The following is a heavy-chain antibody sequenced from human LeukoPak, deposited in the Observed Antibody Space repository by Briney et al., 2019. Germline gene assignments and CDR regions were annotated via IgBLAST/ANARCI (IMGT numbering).Heavy chain of an antibody. D-gene: IGHD2-2*01. CDR1: GYSFTSYD. J-gene: IGHJ4*02. V-gene: IGHV7-4-1*02. CDR2: INTNTGNP. CDR3: ARAGVPAAIRY. Sequence: GASVKVSCKAAGYSFTSYDMNWVRQAPGQGLEWMGWINTNTGNPTYAQGFTGRFVFSLDTSVSTAYLQISSLKAEDTAVYYCARAGVPAAIRYWGQGTLVTVSS.